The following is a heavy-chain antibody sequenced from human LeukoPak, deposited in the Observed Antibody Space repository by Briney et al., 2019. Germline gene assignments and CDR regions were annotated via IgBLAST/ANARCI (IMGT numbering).Heavy chain of an antibody. D-gene: IGHD5-12*01. CDR3: AREDVDGDFDY. V-gene: IGHV3-43D*03. Sequence: PGGSLRLSCAASGFTFDDYAMHWVRQAPGKGLESVSLISWDGGSTYYADSVKGRFTISRDNSKNSLYLQMNSLRAEDTALYYCAREDVDGDFDYWGQGTLVTVSS. J-gene: IGHJ4*02. CDR2: ISWDGGST. CDR1: GFTFDDYA.